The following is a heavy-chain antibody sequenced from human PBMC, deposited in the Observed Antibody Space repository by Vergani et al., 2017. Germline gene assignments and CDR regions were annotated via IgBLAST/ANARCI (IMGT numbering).Heavy chain of an antibody. J-gene: IGHJ5*02. CDR1: GGSISSYY. CDR3: ARGQLRGNWFDP. V-gene: IGHV4-59*01. Sequence: QVQLQESGPGLVKPSETLSLTCTVSGGSISSYYWSWIRQPPGKGLEWIGYIYYSGSTNYNPSLKSRVIISVAASKNQFSLKLSSVTAADTAVYYCARGQLRGNWFDPWGQGTLVTVSS. CDR2: IYYSGST. D-gene: IGHD1-7*01.